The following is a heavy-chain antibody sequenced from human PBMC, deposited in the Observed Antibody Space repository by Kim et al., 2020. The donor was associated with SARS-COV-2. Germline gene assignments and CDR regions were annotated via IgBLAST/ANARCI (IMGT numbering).Heavy chain of an antibody. V-gene: IGHV3-23*01. CDR2: ST. D-gene: IGHD6-19*01. Sequence: STYYADSVKGRFTISRDNSKNTLYLQMNSLRAEDTAVYYCAKREQLEFDPWGQGTLVTVSS. CDR3: AKREQLEFDP. J-gene: IGHJ5*02.